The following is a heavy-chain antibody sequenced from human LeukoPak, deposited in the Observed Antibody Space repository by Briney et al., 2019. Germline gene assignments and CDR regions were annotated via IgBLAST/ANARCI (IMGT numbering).Heavy chain of an antibody. CDR2: VYYSGNT. CDR1: GGSVNSTSYY. J-gene: IGHJ4*02. Sequence: SETLSLTCTVPGGSVNSTSYYWGWIRHAPGKGLDWIGSVYYSGNTYYNLSLESRVTISVDRSTNQFSLKLNSVTAADTAVYYCARGYYYDSSGSPGYFDYWGQGTLVTVSS. D-gene: IGHD3-22*01. CDR3: ARGYYYDSSGSPGYFDY. V-gene: IGHV4-39*01.